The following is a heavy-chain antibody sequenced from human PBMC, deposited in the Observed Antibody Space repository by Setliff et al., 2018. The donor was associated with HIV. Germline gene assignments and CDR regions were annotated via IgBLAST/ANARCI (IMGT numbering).Heavy chain of an antibody. V-gene: IGHV4-31*02. CDR3: ARSKKRGDYYYYYYYMDV. D-gene: IGHD3-16*01. Sequence: PSETLSLTCTVSGGSISSGGYYWSWIRQHPGKGLEWIGYIYYSGSTYYNPSLKSRVTISVDTSKNQFPLKLSSVTAADTAVYYCARSKKRGDYYYYYYYMDVWGKGTTVTV. CDR1: GGSISSGGYY. CDR2: IYYSGST. J-gene: IGHJ6*03.